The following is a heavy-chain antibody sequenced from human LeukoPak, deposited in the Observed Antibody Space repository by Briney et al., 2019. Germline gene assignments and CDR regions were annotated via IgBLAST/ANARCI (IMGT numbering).Heavy chain of an antibody. D-gene: IGHD2-2*01. Sequence: PGGSLRLSCAASGFTFSSYGMHWVRQAPGKGLEWVAVIWNDGINKYYADSVKGRFTISRDNSKNTLYLQMNSLRAEDTAVYYCARAEVPAAIKSGAFDIWGQGIMATVSS. V-gene: IGHV3-33*01. J-gene: IGHJ3*02. CDR1: GFTFSSYG. CDR3: ARAEVPAAIKSGAFDI. CDR2: IWNDGINK.